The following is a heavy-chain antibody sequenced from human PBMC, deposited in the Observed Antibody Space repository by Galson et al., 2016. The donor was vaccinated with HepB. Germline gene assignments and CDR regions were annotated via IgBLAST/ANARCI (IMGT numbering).Heavy chain of an antibody. CDR1: GGPISTYY. CDR3: ARELYSGDYPFDS. CDR2: VSYTGGT. V-gene: IGHV4-59*01. D-gene: IGHD4-17*01. Sequence: SETLSLTCAVSGGPISTYYWSWIRQPPGKGLEWIGYVSYTGGTNYNPSLKSRVTISVDASKNQFSMNLNSVTAADTAVYFCARELYSGDYPFDSWGQGTLVTVSS. J-gene: IGHJ4*02.